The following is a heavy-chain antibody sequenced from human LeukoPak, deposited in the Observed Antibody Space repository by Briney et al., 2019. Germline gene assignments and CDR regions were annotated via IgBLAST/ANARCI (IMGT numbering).Heavy chain of an antibody. J-gene: IGHJ4*02. CDR1: GGSISSYY. D-gene: IGHD1-26*01. CDR3: ARVYGSPLTYYFDY. Sequence: SETLSLTCTVSGGSISSYYWSWIRQPPGKGLEWIGYIHYSGSTHYNPSLKSRVTISVDTSKNQVSLKLRSVTAADTAVYYCARVYGSPLTYYFDYWGQGTLVTVSS. CDR2: IHYSGST. V-gene: IGHV4-59*01.